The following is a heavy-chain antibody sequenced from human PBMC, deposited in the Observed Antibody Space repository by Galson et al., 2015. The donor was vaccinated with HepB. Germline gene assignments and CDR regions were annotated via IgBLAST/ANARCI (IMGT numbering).Heavy chain of an antibody. CDR3: AAESYSSGCCKYDY. Sequence: SVKVSCKASGFTFSISAVQWVRQARGQGLEWIGWMVVGGGNTNYAQHFQGRLTITRDMSTGTAYMEMTSLRSEDTAVYYCAAESYSSGCCKYDYWGQGTLVTVSS. CDR2: MVVGGGNT. CDR1: GFTFSISA. D-gene: IGHD6-25*01. J-gene: IGHJ4*02. V-gene: IGHV1-58*01.